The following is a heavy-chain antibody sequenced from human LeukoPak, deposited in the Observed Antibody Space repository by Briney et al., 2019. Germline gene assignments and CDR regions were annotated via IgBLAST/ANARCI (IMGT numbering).Heavy chain of an antibody. J-gene: IGHJ4*02. CDR3: AKGGWGTVLDY. V-gene: IGHV3-30-3*01. CDR2: ISYDGSKK. D-gene: IGHD3-16*01. Sequence: GSLILSCAVSGFTFRNYAMHWVRQAPGKGLEWVAVISYDGSKKYYADSVKGRFTISRDNSKNTLYLQLNSLRAEDTAVYYCAKGGWGTVLDYWGQGTLVTVSP. CDR1: GFTFRNYA.